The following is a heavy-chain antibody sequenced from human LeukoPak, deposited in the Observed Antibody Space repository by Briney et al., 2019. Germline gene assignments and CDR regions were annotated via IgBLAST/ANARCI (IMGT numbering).Heavy chain of an antibody. CDR3: AGTSTGTTVDY. CDR2: ISSSSSTI. D-gene: IGHD1-7*01. CDR1: GFTFSSYS. V-gene: IGHV3-48*01. J-gene: IGHJ4*02. Sequence: TGGSLRLSCAASGFTFSSYSMNWVRQAPGRGLEWVSYISSSSSTIYYADSVKGRFTISRDNAKNSLYLQMNSLRAEDTAVYYCAGTSTGTTVDYWGQGTLVTVSS.